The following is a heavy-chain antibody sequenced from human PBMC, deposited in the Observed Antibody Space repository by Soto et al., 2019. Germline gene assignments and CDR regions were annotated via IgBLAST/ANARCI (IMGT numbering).Heavy chain of an antibody. Sequence: QVQLVKSGAEVKKPGASVKVSCKASGYTFTGYYMHWVRQAPGQELEWMGWINPNSGGTNYAQKFQGWVTMTRDTSISTAYMELSRLRSDVTAVYYCSRDLIVGATTFGMDVWGQGTTVTVS. V-gene: IGHV1-2*04. CDR2: INPNSGGT. D-gene: IGHD1-26*01. J-gene: IGHJ6*02. CDR3: SRDLIVGATTFGMDV. CDR1: GYTFTGYY.